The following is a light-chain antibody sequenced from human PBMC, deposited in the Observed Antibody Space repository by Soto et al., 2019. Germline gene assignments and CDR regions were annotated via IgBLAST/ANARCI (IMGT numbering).Light chain of an antibody. V-gene: IGLV4-69*01. CDR2: LNSDGSH. J-gene: IGLJ2*01. Sequence: QPVLTQSPSASASLGASVKLTCTLSSGHSSYTIAWHQQQPEKGPRNLMNLNSDGSHKKGDGIPDRFSGSSSGAERYLTISSLQSEDEADYYCQTWGTYVVFGGGTKLTVL. CDR1: SGHSSYT. CDR3: QTWGTYVV.